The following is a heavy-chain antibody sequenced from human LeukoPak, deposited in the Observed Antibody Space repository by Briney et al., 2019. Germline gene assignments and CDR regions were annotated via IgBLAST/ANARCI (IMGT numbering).Heavy chain of an antibody. Sequence: GGSLRLSCAASGFTFSDYYMSWIRQAPGKGLEWVSYISSSGSTIYYADSVKGRFTISRDNAKNSLYLQMNSLRAEDTAVYFCARVASYDILDHGMDVWGQGTTVTVSS. CDR1: GFTFSDYY. CDR3: ARVASYDILDHGMDV. J-gene: IGHJ6*02. V-gene: IGHV3-11*01. D-gene: IGHD3-9*01. CDR2: ISSSGSTI.